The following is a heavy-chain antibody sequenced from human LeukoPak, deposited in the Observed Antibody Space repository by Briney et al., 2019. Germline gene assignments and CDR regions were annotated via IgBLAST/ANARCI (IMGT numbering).Heavy chain of an antibody. CDR3: ARNPRDYYYYYYMDV. CDR2: INHSGST. V-gene: IGHV4-34*01. CDR1: GGSFSGYY. J-gene: IGHJ6*03. Sequence: SETLSLTCAVYGGSFSGYYWSWIRQPPGKGLEWIGEINHSGSTNYNPSLKSRVTISVDTSKNQFSLKLSSVTAADTAVYYCARNPRDYYYYYYMDVWGKGTTVTVSS.